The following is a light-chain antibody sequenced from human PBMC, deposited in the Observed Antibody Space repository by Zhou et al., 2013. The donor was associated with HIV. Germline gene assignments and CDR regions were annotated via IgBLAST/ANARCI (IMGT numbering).Light chain of an antibody. CDR2: GTS. J-gene: IGKJ4*01. CDR3: LQHNYYPNT. V-gene: IGKV1-17*03. CDR1: QDLRNY. Sequence: DIQMTQSPSVMSASVGDRVTITCRASQDLRNYLAWFQQKPGKVPKRLIYGTSILQSGVPSRFSGSGSGTKFTLTISSLQPEDSATYYCLQHNYYPNTFGGGTKVEIK.